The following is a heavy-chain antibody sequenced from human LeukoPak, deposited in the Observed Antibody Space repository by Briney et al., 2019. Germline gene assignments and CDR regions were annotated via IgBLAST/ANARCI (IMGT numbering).Heavy chain of an antibody. CDR1: GYTFTTYG. J-gene: IGHJ4*02. V-gene: IGHV1-18*01. CDR3: ARGEVSASLYYFDF. CDR2: VSGYTGNT. Sequence: ASVKDSCKTSGYTFTTYGVTWVRQAPGHGLEWMGWVSGYTGNTNYAERFQGRVTMTIDASTSTVYMELTNLRSDDTAVYFCARGEVSASLYYFDFWGEGTLVTVS. D-gene: IGHD1-14*01.